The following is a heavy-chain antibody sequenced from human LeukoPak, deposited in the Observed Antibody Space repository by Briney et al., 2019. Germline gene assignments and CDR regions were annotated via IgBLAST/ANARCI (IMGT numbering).Heavy chain of an antibody. CDR3: ARAPRGGSYSPPSDY. D-gene: IGHD1-26*01. CDR1: GYTFTSYG. Sequence: SVKVSCKASGYTFTSYGISWVRQAPGQGLEWMGGIIPIFGTANYAQKFQGRVTITADESTSTAYMELSSLRSEDTAVYYCARAPRGGSYSPPSDYWGQGTLVTVSS. V-gene: IGHV1-69*13. J-gene: IGHJ4*02. CDR2: IIPIFGTA.